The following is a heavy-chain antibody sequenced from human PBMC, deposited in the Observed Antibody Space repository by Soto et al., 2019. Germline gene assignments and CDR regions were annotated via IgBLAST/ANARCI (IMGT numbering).Heavy chain of an antibody. CDR2: TYYRSRWYN. CDR3: AGTTSHQWYYMDV. CDR1: GDSVSSNRAA. D-gene: IGHD1-7*01. V-gene: IGHV6-1*01. J-gene: IGHJ6*03. Sequence: PSQTLSLTCAISGDSVSSNRAAWNWIRLSPSRGLEWLARTYYRSRWYNDYAVSVRSRITVNPDTPKNQFSLQLTSVTPEDTAVYYCAGTTSHQWYYMDVWGKGTTVTVSS.